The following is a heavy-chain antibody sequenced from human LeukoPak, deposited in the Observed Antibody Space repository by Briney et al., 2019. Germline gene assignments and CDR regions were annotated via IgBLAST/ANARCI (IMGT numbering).Heavy chain of an antibody. Sequence: SETLSLTCTVSGGSISSSSYYWGWIRQPPGKGLEWIGSIYYSGSTYYNPSLKSRVTISVDTSKNQFSLKLSSVTAADTAVYYCARGGYCSGGSCYTIDYWGQGTLVTVSS. J-gene: IGHJ4*02. CDR1: GGSISSSSYY. V-gene: IGHV4-39*07. CDR3: ARGGYCSGGSCYTIDY. CDR2: IYYSGST. D-gene: IGHD2-15*01.